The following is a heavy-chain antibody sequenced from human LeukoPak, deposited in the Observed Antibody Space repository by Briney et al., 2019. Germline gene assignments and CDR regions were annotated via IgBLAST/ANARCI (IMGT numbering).Heavy chain of an antibody. V-gene: IGHV3-23*01. Sequence: GGSLRLSCAASGFTFSSYAMSWVRQAPGKGLEWVSAINSAGSTYYGDSVRGRFTISRDNSKNVLHLQMSSLRAEDTALYYCGTGSWSEYPSDHWFHPWGQGTLVTVSS. D-gene: IGHD3-3*01. CDR1: GFTFSSYA. J-gene: IGHJ5*02. CDR3: GTGSWSEYPSDHWFHP. CDR2: INSAGST.